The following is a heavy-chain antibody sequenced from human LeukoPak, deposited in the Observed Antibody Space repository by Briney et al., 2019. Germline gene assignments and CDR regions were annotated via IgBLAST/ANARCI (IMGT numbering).Heavy chain of an antibody. CDR1: GYTFTSYG. Sequence: ASVKVSCKASGYTFTSYGISWVRQAPGQGLEWMGWISAYNGNTNYAQKLQGRVTMTTDTSTSTAYMELRSLRSDDTAVYYCARVPVRVCDSSGYPYYFDYWAREPWSPSPQ. V-gene: IGHV1-18*01. J-gene: IGHJ4*02. CDR2: ISAYNGNT. D-gene: IGHD3-22*01. CDR3: ARVPVRVCDSSGYPYYFDY.